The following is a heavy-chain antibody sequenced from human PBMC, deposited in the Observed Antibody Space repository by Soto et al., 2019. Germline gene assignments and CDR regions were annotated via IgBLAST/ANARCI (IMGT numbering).Heavy chain of an antibody. Sequence: PAGTLTLTCAVSGGTFSGYDWSWIRQPPGKGLGWIGEINHSGSTNYNPSLKRRVIISVDTSKNQFSLKLSTVTAADTAVDYCGSESGSSRSDAFDFWGQGTMVTVSS. D-gene: IGHD5-12*01. CDR2: INHSGST. V-gene: IGHV4-34*01. J-gene: IGHJ4*02. CDR1: GGTFSGYD. CDR3: GSESGSSRSDAFDF.